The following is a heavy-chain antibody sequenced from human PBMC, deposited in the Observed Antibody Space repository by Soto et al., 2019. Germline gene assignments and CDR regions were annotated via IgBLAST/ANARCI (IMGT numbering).Heavy chain of an antibody. J-gene: IGHJ6*02. V-gene: IGHV4-59*01. CDR2: IYYSGST. CDR3: ARGLPQYYYYALDV. CDR1: GGSISSYY. Sequence: SETLSLTCTVSGGSISSYYWTWVRQPPGKGLEWIGNIYYSGSTKYNPSLRSRVTISVDTSKNQFSLKLSSVTAADTAVYYCARGLPQYYYYALDVWGQGTTVTVSS.